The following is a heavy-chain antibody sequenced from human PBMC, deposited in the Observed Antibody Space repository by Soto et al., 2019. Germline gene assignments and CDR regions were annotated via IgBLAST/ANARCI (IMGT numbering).Heavy chain of an antibody. V-gene: IGHV3-11*01. J-gene: IGHJ6*02. CDR2: ISSSGSTI. D-gene: IGHD3-3*01. Sequence: PGGSLRLSCAASGFTFSDYYMSWIRQAPGKGLEWVSYISSSGSTICYADSVKGRFTISRDNAKNSLYLQMNSLRAEDTAVYYCARLNAHYDFWSGYYLLYGMDVWGQGTTVTVSS. CDR3: ARLNAHYDFWSGYYLLYGMDV. CDR1: GFTFSDYY.